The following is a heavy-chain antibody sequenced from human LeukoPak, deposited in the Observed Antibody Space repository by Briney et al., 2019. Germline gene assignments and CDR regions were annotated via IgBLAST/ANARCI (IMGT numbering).Heavy chain of an antibody. V-gene: IGHV4-4*07. Sequence: SETLSLTCTVSGGSISSYYWSWIRQPAGKGLEWIGRIYTSGSTNYNPSLKSRVTMSVDTSKNQFSLKLSSVTAADTAVYYCARGYCSSTSCPDAFDIWGQGTMVTVSS. CDR3: ARGYCSSTSCPDAFDI. J-gene: IGHJ3*02. CDR1: GGSISSYY. CDR2: IYTSGST. D-gene: IGHD2-2*01.